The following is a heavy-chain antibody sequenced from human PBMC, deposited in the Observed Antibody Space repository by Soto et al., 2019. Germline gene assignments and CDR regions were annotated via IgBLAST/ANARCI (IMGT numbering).Heavy chain of an antibody. V-gene: IGHV3-23*01. Sequence: EVQLLESGGGLVQPGGSLRLACAASGFTFSSYAMSWVRQAPGNGLEWVSAISGSGGSTYYADSVKGRFTISRDNSKNTLYLQMNSLRAEDTAVYYCAKVFSMVRGADFAYWGQGTLVTVSS. D-gene: IGHD3-10*01. CDR2: ISGSGGST. J-gene: IGHJ4*02. CDR1: GFTFSSYA. CDR3: AKVFSMVRGADFAY.